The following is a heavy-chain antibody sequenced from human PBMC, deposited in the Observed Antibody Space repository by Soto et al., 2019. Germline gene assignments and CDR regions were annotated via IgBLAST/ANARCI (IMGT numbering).Heavy chain of an antibody. CDR1: GRSISSYY. CDR3: VRDFRFGLNWFHP. J-gene: IGHJ5*02. CDR2: IFHDGNT. Sequence: PSETLSLTCTVSGRSISSYYCSWIRQPPGKGLEWIGYIFHDGNTNYNPSLQNRVSMSMDTRMSQFSLKLQSVTAADTAIYYCVRDFRFGLNWFHPWGQGILVTVSS. V-gene: IGHV4-59*01. D-gene: IGHD3-16*01.